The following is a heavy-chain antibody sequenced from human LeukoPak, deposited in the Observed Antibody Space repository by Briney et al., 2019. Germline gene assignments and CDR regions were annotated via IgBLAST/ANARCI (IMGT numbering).Heavy chain of an antibody. V-gene: IGHV1-69*06. J-gene: IGHJ6*03. D-gene: IGHD3-10*01. CDR3: ARRFTMVRGVNYYYYYMDV. Sequence: ASVKVSCKASGGTFSSYAISWVRQAPGQGLEWTGGIIPIFGTANYAQKFQGRVTITADKSTSTAYMELSSLRSEDTAVYYCARRFTMVRGVNYYYYYMDVWGKGTTVTVTS. CDR2: IIPIFGTA. CDR1: GGTFSSYA.